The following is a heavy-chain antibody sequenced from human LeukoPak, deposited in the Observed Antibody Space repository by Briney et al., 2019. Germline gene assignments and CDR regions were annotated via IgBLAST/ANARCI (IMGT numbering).Heavy chain of an antibody. CDR2: IYYSGNT. J-gene: IGHJ6*02. D-gene: IGHD2-2*01. Sequence: SETLSLTCTVSGGSISSSSYYWGWIRQPPGKGLEWIGSIYYSGNTYYNPSLKSRVTTSVDTSKNQFSLKLSSVTAADTAVYYCASFDDCSSTSCYGMDVWGQGTTVTVSS. V-gene: IGHV4-39*01. CDR1: GGSISSSSYY. CDR3: ASFDDCSSTSCYGMDV.